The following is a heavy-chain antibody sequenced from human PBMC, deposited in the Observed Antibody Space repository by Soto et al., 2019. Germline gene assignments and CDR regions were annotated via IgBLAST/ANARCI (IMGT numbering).Heavy chain of an antibody. V-gene: IGHV3-23*01. CDR3: AKSLSASPNYFFDS. CDR2: ISGSGGST. D-gene: IGHD1-1*01. J-gene: IGHJ4*02. CDR1: GFTFSSYA. Sequence: GGSLRLSCAASGFTFSSYAMSWVRQAPGKGLEWVSAISGSGGSTYYAGSVKGRFTISRDNSKNTLYLQMNSLRAEDTAVYYCAKSLSASPNYFFDSWGQGTLVTVSS.